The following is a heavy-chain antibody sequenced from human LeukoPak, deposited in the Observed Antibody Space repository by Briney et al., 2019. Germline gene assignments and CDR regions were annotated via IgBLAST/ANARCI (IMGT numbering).Heavy chain of an antibody. CDR1: GFTFSSYW. Sequence: GGSLRLSCAASGFTFSSYWMSWVRQAPGKGLEWVANIKQDGSEKYYVDSVKGRFTISRDNAKNSLYLQMNSLRAEDTAVYYCARDVRSTVPTVPFDYWGQGTLVTVSS. V-gene: IGHV3-7*01. CDR2: IKQDGSEK. CDR3: ARDVRSTVPTVPFDY. J-gene: IGHJ4*02. D-gene: IGHD4-17*01.